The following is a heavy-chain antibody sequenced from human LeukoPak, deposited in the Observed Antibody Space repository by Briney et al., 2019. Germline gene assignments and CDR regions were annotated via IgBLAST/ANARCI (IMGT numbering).Heavy chain of an antibody. CDR3: ATDVVVVRGVTRDY. J-gene: IGHJ4*02. CDR1: GYTLTELS. Sequence: ASVKVSCKVSGYTLTELSMHWVRQAPGKGLEWMGGFDPEDGETIYAQKFQGRVTMTEDTSTDTAYMELSSLRSEDTAVYYCATDVVVVRGVTRDYWGQGTLVTVSS. V-gene: IGHV1-24*01. CDR2: FDPEDGET. D-gene: IGHD3-10*01.